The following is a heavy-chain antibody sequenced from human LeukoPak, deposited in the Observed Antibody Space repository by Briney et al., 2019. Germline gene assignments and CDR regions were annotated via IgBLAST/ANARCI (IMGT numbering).Heavy chain of an antibody. V-gene: IGHV3-30*18. J-gene: IGHJ6*04. Sequence: GGSLRLSCVASGFTFSSYGMHWVRQAPGKGLEWVAVISYDGSNKYYADSVKGRFTISRDNSKNTLYLQMNSLRAEDTAVYYCAKDQGTESSYYYGMDVWGKGTTVTVSS. D-gene: IGHD1-7*01. CDR3: AKDQGTESSYYYGMDV. CDR1: GFTFSSYG. CDR2: ISYDGSNK.